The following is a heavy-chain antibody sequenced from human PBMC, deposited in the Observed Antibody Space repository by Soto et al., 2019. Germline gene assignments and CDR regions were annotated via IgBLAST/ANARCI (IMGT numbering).Heavy chain of an antibody. CDR2: FFWDDDT. J-gene: IGHJ3*02. CDR3: ARSRGAWLDAFDI. V-gene: IGHV2-5*02. D-gene: IGHD3-10*01. Sequence: QITLKESGPTLVKPTETLTLTCTFSGFSLSTHGVGVGWIRQPPGKALEWLAIFFWDDDTSYSLSLQSRLTIIKATTRNQVVITMATIDPAATATNYCARSRGAWLDAFDIWGQGTMVGVSS. CDR1: GFSLSTHGVG.